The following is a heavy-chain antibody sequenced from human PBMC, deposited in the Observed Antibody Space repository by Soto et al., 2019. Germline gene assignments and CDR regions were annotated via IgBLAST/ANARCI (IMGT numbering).Heavy chain of an antibody. Sequence: SETLSLTCTVSGGSIIRCGYYWIWIRQHPGKGLEWIGYIYYSGSTYYNPSLKSRVTISVDTYKNQFSLKLSSVTAADTAVYYCARDSRLRSALDYWGQGTLVTVSS. CDR2: IYYSGST. CDR1: GGSIIRCGYY. J-gene: IGHJ4*02. CDR3: ARDSRLRSALDY. V-gene: IGHV4-31*03. D-gene: IGHD3-10*01.